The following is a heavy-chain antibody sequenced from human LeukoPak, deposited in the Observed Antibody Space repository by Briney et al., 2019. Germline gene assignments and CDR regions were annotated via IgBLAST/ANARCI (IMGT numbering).Heavy chain of an antibody. CDR1: GGSISSYY. CDR3: AGLTGTTWDY. Sequence: PSETLSLTCTVSGGSISSYYWSWIRQPPGKGLEWIGYIYYSGSPNYNPSLKSRVTISVDTSKNQFSLKLSSVTAADTAVYYCAGLTGTTWDYWGQGTLVTVSS. J-gene: IGHJ4*02. D-gene: IGHD1-20*01. V-gene: IGHV4-59*08. CDR2: IYYSGSP.